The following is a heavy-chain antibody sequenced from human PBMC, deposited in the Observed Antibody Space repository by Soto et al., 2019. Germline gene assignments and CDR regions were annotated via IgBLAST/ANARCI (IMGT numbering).Heavy chain of an antibody. CDR2: INNDGSST. J-gene: IGHJ4*02. D-gene: IGHD2-2*01. Sequence: EVQLVESGGTLVQPGGSLRLSCAASGFSFSTYYMHWVRQAPGKGLVWVARINNDGSSTNYADSVKGRFTISRDNAKNTLYLQMDSLRAEDTAVYYCARVEHCSSTACYSIYDYWGQGTLVTVSS. CDR1: GFSFSTYY. V-gene: IGHV3-74*01. CDR3: ARVEHCSSTACYSIYDY.